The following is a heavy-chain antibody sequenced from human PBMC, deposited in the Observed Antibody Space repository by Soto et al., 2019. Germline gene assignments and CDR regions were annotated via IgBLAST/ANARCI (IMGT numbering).Heavy chain of an antibody. CDR3: ARGSPGVSGTPYYYYMDV. J-gene: IGHJ6*03. D-gene: IGHD6-13*01. CDR1: GGSFSGYY. CDR2: INHSGST. V-gene: IGHV4-34*01. Sequence: QVQLQQWGAGLLKPSETLSLTCAVYGGSFSGYYWSWIRQPPGKGLEWIGEINHSGSTNYNPSLKSRVTISVDTSKNQFSLKLSSVTAADTAVYYWARGSPGVSGTPYYYYMDVWGKGTTVTVSS.